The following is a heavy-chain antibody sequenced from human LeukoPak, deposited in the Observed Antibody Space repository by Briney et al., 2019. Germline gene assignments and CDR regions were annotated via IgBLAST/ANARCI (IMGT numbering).Heavy chain of an antibody. CDR1: GYTFTSYD. D-gene: IGHD2-15*01. CDR2: MNPNSGNT. J-gene: IGHJ6*02. V-gene: IGHV1-8*01. Sequence: ASVKVSCKASGYTFTSYDINWVRQATGQGLEWMGWMNPNSGNTGCAQKFQGRVTMTRNTSISTAYMELSSLRSEDTAVYYCARDIVVVVPYGMDVWGQGTTVTVSS. CDR3: ARDIVVVVPYGMDV.